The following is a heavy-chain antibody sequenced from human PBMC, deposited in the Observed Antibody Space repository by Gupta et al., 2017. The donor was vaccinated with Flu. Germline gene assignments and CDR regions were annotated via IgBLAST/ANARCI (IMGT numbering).Heavy chain of an antibody. V-gene: IGHV3-7*01. J-gene: IGHJ4*02. CDR1: GFAFSNYY. D-gene: IGHD2-15*01. Sequence: EVQLVESGGGVVQPGGSLRLSCAAPGFAFSNYYMKWVRQAPGKGLEWVAAISHDGRETYYVDSVKGRFTISRDNAENSLYLQMNSLRDEDTAVYYCVRDSGYCSGGHCYSVNDYWGQGTLVTVSS. CDR2: ISHDGRET. CDR3: VRDSGYCSGGHCYSVNDY.